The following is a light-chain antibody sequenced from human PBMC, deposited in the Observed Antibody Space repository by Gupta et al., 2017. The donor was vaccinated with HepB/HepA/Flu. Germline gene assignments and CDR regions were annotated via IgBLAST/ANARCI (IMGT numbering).Light chain of an antibody. CDR3: LLSYSGGRLWV. J-gene: IGLJ3*02. Sequence: QSVVTQQPSRTVSPGGAVTLTCASNTGAVTSNHYPYWFQQRPGQAPRTLIYDTINRHSWTPARFSGSLPGGKAALTLSGAQPEDEAEYYCLLSYSGGRLWVFGGGTKLTVL. CDR1: TGAVTSNHY. CDR2: DTI. V-gene: IGLV7-46*01.